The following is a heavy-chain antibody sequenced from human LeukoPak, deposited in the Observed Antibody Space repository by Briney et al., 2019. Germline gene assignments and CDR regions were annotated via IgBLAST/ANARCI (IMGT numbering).Heavy chain of an antibody. J-gene: IGHJ4*02. D-gene: IGHD3-10*01. CDR3: AKDPGYGSGN. CDR2: ISGSGGST. V-gene: IGHV3-23*01. CDR1: GFTFSSYW. Sequence: TGGSLRLSCVVSGFTFSSYWMSWVRQAPGKGLEWVSAISGSGGSTYYADSVKGRFTISRDNSKNTLYLQMNSLRAEDTAVYYCAKDPGYGSGNWGQGTLVTVSS.